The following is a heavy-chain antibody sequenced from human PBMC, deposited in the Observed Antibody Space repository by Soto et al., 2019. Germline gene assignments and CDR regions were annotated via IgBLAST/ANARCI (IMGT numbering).Heavy chain of an antibody. D-gene: IGHD2-2*01. J-gene: IGHJ2*01. Sequence: QVQLVQSGAEVKKPGASVKVSCKASGYTFTSYGISWVRQAPGQGLEWMGWISAYNGNTNYAQKLQGRVTMTTDKSTSTAYMELRSLGSDDTAVYYCARVPHIGCISTSCYWYFDLWGRGTLVTVSS. CDR1: GYTFTSYG. CDR3: ARVPHIGCISTSCYWYFDL. V-gene: IGHV1-18*01. CDR2: ISAYNGNT.